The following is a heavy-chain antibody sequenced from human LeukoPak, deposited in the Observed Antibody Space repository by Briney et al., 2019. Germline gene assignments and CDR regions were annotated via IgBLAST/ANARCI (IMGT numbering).Heavy chain of an antibody. Sequence: SETLSLTCTVSGGSISSGDYYWSWIRQPPGKGLEWIGSIYYSGSTYYNPSLKSRVTISVDTSKNQFSLKLSSVTAADTAVYYCAGIAARRSFDYWGQGTLVTVSS. CDR2: IYYSGST. CDR1: GGSISSGDYY. J-gene: IGHJ4*02. D-gene: IGHD6-6*01. V-gene: IGHV4-39*01. CDR3: AGIAARRSFDY.